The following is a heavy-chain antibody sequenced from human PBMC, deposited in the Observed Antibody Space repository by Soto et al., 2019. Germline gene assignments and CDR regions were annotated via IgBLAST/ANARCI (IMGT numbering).Heavy chain of an antibody. D-gene: IGHD2-2*01. Sequence: GGSLRLSCAASGFTVSSKYMSWLRQAPGKGLEWVSIIYSDGNTYYADSVKGRFTITRDNSKNTLNLQMNSLRAEDTAVYFCARGRGNGVVTTCYLPFDSWGQGTLVTVSS. J-gene: IGHJ4*02. CDR2: IYSDGNT. CDR3: ARGRGNGVVTTCYLPFDS. V-gene: IGHV3-53*01. CDR1: GFTVSSKY.